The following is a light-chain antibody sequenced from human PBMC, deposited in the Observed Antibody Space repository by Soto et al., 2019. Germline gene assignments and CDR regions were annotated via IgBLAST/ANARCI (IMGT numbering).Light chain of an antibody. CDR1: QSVGKY. J-gene: IGKJ5*01. V-gene: IGKV3-20*01. CDR2: DAS. Sequence: EIVLTQSPATLSLSPGERATLSCRASQSVGKYLVWYQQKPGQAPRLLIYDASNRATGIPARFSGSGSGTDFTLTISRLEPEDFAVYYCQQYGSSGTFGQGTRLEIK. CDR3: QQYGSSGT.